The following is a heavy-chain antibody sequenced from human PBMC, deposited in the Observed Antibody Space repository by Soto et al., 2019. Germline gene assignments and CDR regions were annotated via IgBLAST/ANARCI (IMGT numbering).Heavy chain of an antibody. D-gene: IGHD4-17*01. CDR3: ARRYGPGFDY. CDR1: GGSISSGGYS. J-gene: IGHJ4*02. V-gene: IGHV4-61*08. CDR2: IYYSGST. Sequence: PSETLSLTCAVSGGSISSGGYSWSWIRQPPGKGLEWIGYIYYSGSTNYNPSLKSRVTISVDTSKNQFSLKLSSVTAADTAVYYCARRYGPGFDYWGQGTLVTVSS.